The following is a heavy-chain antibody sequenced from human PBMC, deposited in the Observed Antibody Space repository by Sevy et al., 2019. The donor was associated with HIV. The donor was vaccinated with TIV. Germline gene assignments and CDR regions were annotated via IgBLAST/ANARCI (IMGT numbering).Heavy chain of an antibody. CDR3: ARGNMITFGRVIATFDA. V-gene: IGHV1-2*02. J-gene: IGHJ4*02. Sequence: ASVKVSCKASGYTFTGHYIHWVRQAPGQGLEWMGLINPNSGATKYAQKFQGRVTMTRDTSISAAYMDLSGLRSDDTAVYYCARGNMITFGRVIATFDAWGRGPQVTVSS. CDR1: GYTFTGHY. CDR2: INPNSGAT. D-gene: IGHD3-16*02.